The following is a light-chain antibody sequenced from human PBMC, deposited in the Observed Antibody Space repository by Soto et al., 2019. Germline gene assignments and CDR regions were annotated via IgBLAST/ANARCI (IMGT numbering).Light chain of an antibody. CDR3: QQRGT. J-gene: IGKJ2*02. Sequence: IVLTQSPATMSLSPGERATLACRASQRVSASFLAWYQQKPGQAPRLFIYGASRTATGIPDRFSGSGSGTDFTLTISRLEPEDAAVYYCQQRGTFGQGTKLEIK. CDR2: GAS. V-gene: IGKV3-20*01. CDR1: QRVSASF.